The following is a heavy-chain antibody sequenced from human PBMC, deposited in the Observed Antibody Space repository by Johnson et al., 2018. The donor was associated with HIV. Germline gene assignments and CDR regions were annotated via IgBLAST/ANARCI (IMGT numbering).Heavy chain of an antibody. Sequence: QVQLVESGGGVVQPGRSLRLSCAASGFTFSSYAMHWVRQAPGKGLEWVAVISYDGSNKYYADSVKGRFTISRDNSKNTLYLQMNSLRAEDTAVYYCARDKSGGGTDSGYDHFSAPDAFDIWGQGTMVTVSS. D-gene: IGHD5-12*01. CDR1: GFTFSSYA. CDR3: ARDKSGGGTDSGYDHFSAPDAFDI. CDR2: ISYDGSNK. V-gene: IGHV3-30-3*01. J-gene: IGHJ3*02.